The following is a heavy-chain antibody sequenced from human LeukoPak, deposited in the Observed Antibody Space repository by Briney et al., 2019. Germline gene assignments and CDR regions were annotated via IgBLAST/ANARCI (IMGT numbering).Heavy chain of an antibody. J-gene: IGHJ4*02. V-gene: IGHV4-30-4*01. CDR1: GGSISSGDYY. D-gene: IGHD2/OR15-2a*01. CDR2: IYYSGST. CDR3: ARDKRTTGLDY. Sequence: PSETLSLTRTVSGGSISSGDYYWRWIRQPPGKGLEWIVYIYYSGSTYYNPSLKSRVTISVDTSKNQFSLKLSSVTAADTAVYYCARDKRTTGLDYWGQGTLVTVSS.